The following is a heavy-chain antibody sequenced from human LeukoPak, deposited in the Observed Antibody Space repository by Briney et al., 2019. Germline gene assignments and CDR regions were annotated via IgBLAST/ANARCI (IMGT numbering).Heavy chain of an antibody. D-gene: IGHD4-17*01. CDR2: ISGSGGST. J-gene: IGHJ6*02. CDR3: AKDAVTTSRPYYYYGMDV. CDR1: GFTFSNFW. Sequence: PGGSLRLSCAASGFTFSNFWMNWVRQAPGKGLEWVSAISGSGGSTYYADSVKGRFTISRDNSKNTLYLQMNSLRAEDTAVYYCAKDAVTTSRPYYYYGMDVWGQGTTVTVSS. V-gene: IGHV3-23*01.